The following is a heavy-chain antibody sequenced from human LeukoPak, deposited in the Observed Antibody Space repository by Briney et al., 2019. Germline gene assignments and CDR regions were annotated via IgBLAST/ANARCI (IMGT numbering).Heavy chain of an antibody. D-gene: IGHD3-16*02. Sequence: SETLSLTCTVSGGSISSYYWSWIRQPPGKGLEWIGYIYYSGSTNYNPSLKSRVTISVDTSKNQFSLKLSSVTAADTAVYYCAREGKYDYVWGSYRYKGYGMDVWGQGTTVTVSS. CDR2: IYYSGST. J-gene: IGHJ6*02. V-gene: IGHV4-59*01. CDR1: GGSISSYY. CDR3: AREGKYDYVWGSYRYKGYGMDV.